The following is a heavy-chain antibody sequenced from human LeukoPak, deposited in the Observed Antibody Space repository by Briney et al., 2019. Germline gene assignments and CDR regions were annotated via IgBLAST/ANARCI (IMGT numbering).Heavy chain of an antibody. CDR2: VYYFYTT. D-gene: IGHD2-15*01. CDR1: GGSISRYY. Sequence: SETLSLTCIVSGGSISRYYYSWIRQPPPPGQELDGNVYYFYTTNYNPSLKSPVTISVDTSKNQFSLQLSSVTAADTAVYYCARYGGYCSGGSCYLYFDSWGQGTLVTVSP. CDR3: ARYGGYCSGGSCYLYFDS. J-gene: IGHJ4*02. V-gene: IGHV4-59*01.